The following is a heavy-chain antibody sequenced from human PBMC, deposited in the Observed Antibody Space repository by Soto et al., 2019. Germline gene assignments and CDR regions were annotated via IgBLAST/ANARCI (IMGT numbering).Heavy chain of an antibody. CDR1: GGSFSGYY. Sequence: PSETLSLTCAVYGGSFSGYYWSWIRQPPGKGLEWIGEINHSGSTNYNPSLKSRVTISVDTSKNQFSLKLSSVTAADTAVYYCARGISRVDYWGQGTLVTVSS. CDR3: ARGISRVDY. D-gene: IGHD2-21*01. J-gene: IGHJ4*02. V-gene: IGHV4-34*09. CDR2: INHSGST.